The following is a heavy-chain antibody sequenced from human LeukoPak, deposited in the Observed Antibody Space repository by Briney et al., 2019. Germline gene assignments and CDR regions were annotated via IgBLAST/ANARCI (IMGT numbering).Heavy chain of an antibody. D-gene: IGHD2/OR15-2a*01. J-gene: IGHJ4*02. CDR2: IIGSSGST. V-gene: IGHV3-23*01. CDR1: GFSFNNYA. Sequence: GGSLRLSCVASGFSFNNYAMNWVRQAPGKGLEWVSLIIGSSGSTFYADSVKGRFTVSREKSKNTLYLQMNSLRAEDTAVYYCAKGDYCYSEIAYFDYWGQGSLVTVSS. CDR3: AKGDYCYSEIAYFDY.